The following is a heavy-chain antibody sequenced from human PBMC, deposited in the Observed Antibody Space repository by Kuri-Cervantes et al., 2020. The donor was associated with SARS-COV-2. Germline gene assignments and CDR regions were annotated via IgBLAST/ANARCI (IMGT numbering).Heavy chain of an antibody. V-gene: IGHV4-39*07. Sequence: GSLRLSCTVSGDSISSYYWGWIRQPPGKGLEWIGSIYYSGSTYYNPSLKSRVTISVDTSKNQFSLKLSSVTAADTAVYYCARRGGGGPRIAAAGHFDYWGQGTLVTVSS. CDR1: GDSISSYY. D-gene: IGHD6-13*01. CDR3: ARRGGGGPRIAAAGHFDY. CDR2: IYYSGST. J-gene: IGHJ4*02.